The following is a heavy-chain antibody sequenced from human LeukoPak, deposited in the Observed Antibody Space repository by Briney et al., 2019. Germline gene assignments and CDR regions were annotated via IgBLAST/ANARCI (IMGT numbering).Heavy chain of an antibody. Sequence: GSLRLSCAASGFTFRNNAMTWVRQAPGKGLEWIGYIYYRGSTNYNPSLKSRVTFSVDTSKNQFSLKLNSVTAADTAVYYCARGGDYGDLRYFDYWGQGTLVTVSS. D-gene: IGHD4-17*01. V-gene: IGHV4-59*01. CDR3: ARGGDYGDLRYFDY. CDR2: IYYRGST. J-gene: IGHJ4*02. CDR1: GFTFRNNA.